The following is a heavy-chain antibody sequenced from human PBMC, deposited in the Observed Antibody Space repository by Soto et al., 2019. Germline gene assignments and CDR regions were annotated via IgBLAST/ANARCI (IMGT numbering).Heavy chain of an antibody. V-gene: IGHV3-11*01. CDR1: GFTFSDYY. CDR2: ISSSGSTI. J-gene: IGHJ4*02. Sequence: GGSLRLSCAASGFTFSDYYMSWIRQAPGKGLEWVSYISSSGSTIYYADSVKGRFTISRDNAKNSLYLQMNSLRAEDTAVYYCARDMHDILTGYWHNFDYWGQGTLVTVSS. CDR3: ARDMHDILTGYWHNFDY. D-gene: IGHD3-9*01.